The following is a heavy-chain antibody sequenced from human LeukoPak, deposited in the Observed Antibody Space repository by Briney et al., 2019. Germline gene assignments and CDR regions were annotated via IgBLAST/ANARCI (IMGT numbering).Heavy chain of an antibody. Sequence: SETLSLTCTVSGGSISSYYWSWIRQPPGKGLEWIGYIYYSGSTYYNPSLKSRVTISVDTSKNQFSLKLSSVTAADTAVYYCAREPSYYSSSLGHAVPDYWGQGTLVTVSS. J-gene: IGHJ4*02. CDR2: IYYSGST. D-gene: IGHD6-6*01. CDR3: AREPSYYSSSLGHAVPDY. CDR1: GGSISSYY. V-gene: IGHV4-59*12.